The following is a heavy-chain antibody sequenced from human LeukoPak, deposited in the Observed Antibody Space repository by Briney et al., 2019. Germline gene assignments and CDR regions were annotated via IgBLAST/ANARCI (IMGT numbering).Heavy chain of an antibody. J-gene: IGHJ4*02. CDR3: ARGDPDSSSWYYFDY. CDR1: GGSISSYY. CDR2: IYYSGST. D-gene: IGHD6-13*01. Sequence: KPSETLSLTCTVSGGSISSYYWSWIRQPPGKGLEWIGYIYYSGSTNYNPSLKSRVTMSVDTSKNQFSLKLSSVTAADTAVYYCARGDPDSSSWYYFDYWGQGTLVTVSS. V-gene: IGHV4-59*01.